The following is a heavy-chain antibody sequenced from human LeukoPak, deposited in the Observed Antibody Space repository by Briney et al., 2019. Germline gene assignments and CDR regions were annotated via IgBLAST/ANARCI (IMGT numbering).Heavy chain of an antibody. CDR1: GFTFSDYY. Sequence: GGSLRLSCAASGFTFSDYYMSWIRQAPGKGLEWVSYISSSGSTIYYADSVKGRFTISRDNAKNSLYLQMNSLRAEDTAVYYCASSIAVAGTDFDYWGQGTLVTVSS. V-gene: IGHV3-11*04. CDR3: ASSIAVAGTDFDY. D-gene: IGHD6-19*01. CDR2: ISSSGSTI. J-gene: IGHJ4*02.